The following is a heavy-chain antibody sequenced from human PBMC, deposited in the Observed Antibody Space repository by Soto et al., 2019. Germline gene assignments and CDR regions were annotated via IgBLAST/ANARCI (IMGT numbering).Heavy chain of an antibody. Sequence: PGGSLRLSCAASGFTFSSYAMHWVRQAPGKGLEWVAVISYDGSNKYYADSVKGRFTISRDNSKNTLYLQMNSLRAEDTAVYYCARVKNVLRFLEWLFDLWGQGTTVTVSS. J-gene: IGHJ6*02. CDR3: ARVKNVLRFLEWLFDL. D-gene: IGHD3-3*01. CDR1: GFTFSSYA. V-gene: IGHV3-30-3*01. CDR2: ISYDGSNK.